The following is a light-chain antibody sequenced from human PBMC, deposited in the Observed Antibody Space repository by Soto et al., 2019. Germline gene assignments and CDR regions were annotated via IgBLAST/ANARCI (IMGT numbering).Light chain of an antibody. J-gene: IGKJ1*01. CDR2: AVS. V-gene: IGKV3-20*01. CDR3: QQYDSSPRT. CDR1: QSISSSY. Sequence: EIVLTQSPGTLSLSPGERATLSCRASQSISSSYLAWYQQKPGQAPRLLIYAVSSRATGIPDRFSGSGSGTGFTLTISRLEPEDFAVYFCQQYDSSPRTFGQGTKVEIK.